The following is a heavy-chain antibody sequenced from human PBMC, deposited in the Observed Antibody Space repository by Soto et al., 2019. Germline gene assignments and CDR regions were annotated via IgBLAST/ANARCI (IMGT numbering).Heavy chain of an antibody. CDR3: ARMDGDYNYYGLDV. CDR1: GFSLTNGRMG. J-gene: IGHJ6*02. V-gene: IGHV2-26*01. D-gene: IGHD4-17*01. Sequence: ESGPTLVNPTETLTLTCSVSGFSLTNGRMGVSWIRQPPGKALERLAHFFSDAERSYSTSMQSRLNMYKDSSGSQVVLTMTNMAPADTATYFCARMDGDYNYYGLDVWGHGIAVTVSS. CDR2: FFSDAER.